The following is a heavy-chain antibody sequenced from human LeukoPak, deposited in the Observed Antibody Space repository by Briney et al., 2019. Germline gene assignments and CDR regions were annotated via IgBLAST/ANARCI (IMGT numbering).Heavy chain of an antibody. CDR1: GGSFSGYY. CDR2: INHSGST. D-gene: IGHD6-13*01. J-gene: IGHJ4*02. V-gene: IGHV4-34*01. Sequence: SETLSLTCAVYGGSFSGYYWSWIRQPPGNGLEWIGEINHSGSTNYNPSLKSRVTISVDTSKNQFSLKLSSVTAADTAVYYCARGRIPSRYSSSWYGYWGQGTLVTVSS. CDR3: ARGRIPSRYSSSWYGY.